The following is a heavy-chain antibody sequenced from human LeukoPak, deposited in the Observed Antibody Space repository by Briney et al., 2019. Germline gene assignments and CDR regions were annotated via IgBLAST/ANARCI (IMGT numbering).Heavy chain of an antibody. CDR3: AKDPDSGWSTNWFDP. Sequence: GGSLRLSCAASGFTFSSYWMSWVRQAPGKGLEWVAYIKQDGSEKYYVDSVKGRFTISRDNAKNSLYLQMNSLRAEDTAVYYCAKDPDSGWSTNWFDPWGQGTLVTVSS. D-gene: IGHD6-19*01. CDR1: GFTFSSYW. V-gene: IGHV3-7*01. J-gene: IGHJ5*02. CDR2: IKQDGSEK.